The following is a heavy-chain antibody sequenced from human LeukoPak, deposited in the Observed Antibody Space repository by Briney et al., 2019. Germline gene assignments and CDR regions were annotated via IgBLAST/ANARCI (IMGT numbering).Heavy chain of an antibody. CDR2: IYHSGST. D-gene: IGHD3-10*01. J-gene: IGHJ5*02. Sequence: PSETLSLTCTVSGGSISSYYWSWIRQPPGKGLEWIGYIYHSGSTNYNPSLKSRVTISVDTSKNQFSLKLSSVTAADTAVYYCAREVPNWFDPWGQGTLVTVSS. CDR3: AREVPNWFDP. V-gene: IGHV4-59*12. CDR1: GGSISSYY.